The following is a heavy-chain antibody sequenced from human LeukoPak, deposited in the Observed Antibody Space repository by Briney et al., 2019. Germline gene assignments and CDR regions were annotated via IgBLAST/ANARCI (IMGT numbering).Heavy chain of an antibody. CDR3: ARAPRGYSGYDFEY. D-gene: IGHD5-12*01. V-gene: IGHV4-4*02. CDR1: GGSISSSNW. Sequence: SETLSLTCAVSGGSISSSNWWSWVRQPPGKGLEWIGEIYHSGSTNYNPSLKSRVTISVDKSKNQFSLKLSSVTAADTAVYYCARAPRGYSGYDFEYWGQGTLVTVSS. J-gene: IGHJ4*02. CDR2: IYHSGST.